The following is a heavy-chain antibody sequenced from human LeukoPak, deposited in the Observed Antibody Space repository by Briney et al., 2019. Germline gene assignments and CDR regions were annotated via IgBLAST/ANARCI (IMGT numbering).Heavy chain of an antibody. J-gene: IGHJ3*02. V-gene: IGHV3-21*01. CDR2: ISSSSSSYI. Sequence: GGSLRLSCAASGFTFSSYTMNWVRQAPGKGLEWVSSISSSSSSYIYYADAVKGRFTISRDNAKNSLFLQMNSLRAEDTAVYYCARDLVVAANSGAFDIWGQGTMVTVSS. CDR1: GFTFSSYT. CDR3: ARDLVVAANSGAFDI. D-gene: IGHD2-15*01.